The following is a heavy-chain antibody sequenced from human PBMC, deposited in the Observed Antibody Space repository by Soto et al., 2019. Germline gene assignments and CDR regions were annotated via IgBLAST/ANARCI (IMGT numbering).Heavy chain of an antibody. CDR1: GGSVSSYY. CDR2: IYYSGST. D-gene: IGHD3-16*01. Sequence: SETLSLTCTVSGGSVSSYYWSWIRQPPGKGLEWIGYIYYSGSTNYNPSLKSRVTISVDTSKNQFSLKLSSVTAADTAVYYCAGGPVYYYGMDVWGQGTTVTVSS. CDR3: AGGPVYYYGMDV. V-gene: IGHV4-59*02. J-gene: IGHJ6*02.